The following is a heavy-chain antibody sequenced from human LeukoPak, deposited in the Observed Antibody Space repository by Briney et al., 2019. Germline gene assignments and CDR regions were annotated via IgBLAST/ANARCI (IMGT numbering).Heavy chain of an antibody. CDR3: ARSRRVVVPSTLNSADYYYYYMDV. D-gene: IGHD2-15*01. Sequence: ASVKVSCKASGYTFTYYGLNWVRQAPGQGLECLGGINTNTGNPTYAQGFTGRFVFSFDTSVSTAFLQISSLKAEDTAIYYCARSRRVVVPSTLNSADYYYYYMDVWAKGPRSPSP. CDR2: INTNTGNP. CDR1: GYTFTYYG. J-gene: IGHJ6*03. V-gene: IGHV7-4-1*02.